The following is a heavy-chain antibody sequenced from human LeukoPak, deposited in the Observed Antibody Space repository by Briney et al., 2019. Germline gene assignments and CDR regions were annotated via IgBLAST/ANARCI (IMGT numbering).Heavy chain of an antibody. J-gene: IGHJ4*02. CDR2: IWYDGSNK. CDR1: GFTFSSYG. Sequence: PGGSLRLSCAASGFTFSSYGMPWVRQAPGKGLEWVAVIWYDGSNKYYADSVKGRFTISRDNSKNTLYLQMNSLRAEDTAVYYCARDRKNGAPRRPPYYWGQGTLVTVSS. V-gene: IGHV3-33*01. D-gene: IGHD4-17*01. CDR3: ARDRKNGAPRRPPYY.